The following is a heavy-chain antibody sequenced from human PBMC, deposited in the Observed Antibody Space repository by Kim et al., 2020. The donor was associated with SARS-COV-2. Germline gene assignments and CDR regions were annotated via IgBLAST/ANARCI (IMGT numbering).Heavy chain of an antibody. D-gene: IGHD4-17*01. CDR3: TKYGDPSG. V-gene: IGHV3-73*01. CDR1: GFTFRGSI. Sequence: GGSLRLSCAASGFTFRGSIMHWVRQASGKGLEWVGLIRSKDDSYATAYAESVKGRFTVSRDDSKNTVYLQKNSLKTEDTAMYYCTKYGDPSGWGRGTLVTVSS. J-gene: IGHJ4*02. CDR2: IRSKDDSYAT.